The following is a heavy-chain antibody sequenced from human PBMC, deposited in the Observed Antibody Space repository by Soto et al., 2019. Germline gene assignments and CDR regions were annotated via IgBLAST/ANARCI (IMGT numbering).Heavy chain of an antibody. V-gene: IGHV2-5*02. Sequence: QITLKESGPTLVKPTQTLTLTCTFSGFSLSTSGVGVGWIRQPPGKALEWLALIYWDDDKRYSPSLKSRLTITKDTSKNQVVLTMTNMDPVDTATYYCAHLGGGCYDPNWFDPWGQGTLVTVSS. CDR2: IYWDDDK. CDR3: AHLGGGCYDPNWFDP. D-gene: IGHD5-12*01. J-gene: IGHJ5*02. CDR1: GFSLSTSGVG.